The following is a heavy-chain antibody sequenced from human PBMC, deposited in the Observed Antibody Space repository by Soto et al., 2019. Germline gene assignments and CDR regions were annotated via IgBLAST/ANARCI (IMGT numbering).Heavy chain of an antibody. CDR1: GFTVSNYA. D-gene: IGHD3-3*01. V-gene: IGHV3-23*01. J-gene: IGHJ4*02. CDR2: ISGTGSST. CDR3: AKYRTIFGVVPFDY. Sequence: LRLSCAASGFTVSNYAMNWVRQPPGKGLEWVSSISGTGSSTYYADSVKGRFTISRDTSKNRLYLQMNSLRGEDTAVYYCAKYRTIFGVVPFDYWGQGTRVTVSS.